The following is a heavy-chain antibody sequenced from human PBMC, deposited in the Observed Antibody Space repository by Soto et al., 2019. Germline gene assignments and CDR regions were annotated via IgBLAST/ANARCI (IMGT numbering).Heavy chain of an antibody. J-gene: IGHJ6*02. CDR1: GGTFSSYD. CDR2: IVPMFGTA. D-gene: IGHD2-15*01. V-gene: IGHV1-69*12. CDR3: ARVRHCSGGSGSYYFGMDV. Sequence: QVQLVQSGAEVKKPGSSVKVSCKASGGTFSSYDISWVRQAPGQGLEWMGWIVPMFGTADYAHKFQGRVTITADESTTAYMELSSLRSEDTAVYYCARVRHCSGGSGSYYFGMDVWGQGTTVTVSS.